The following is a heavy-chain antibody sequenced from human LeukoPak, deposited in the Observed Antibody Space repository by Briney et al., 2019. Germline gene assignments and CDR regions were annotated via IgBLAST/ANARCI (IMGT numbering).Heavy chain of an antibody. V-gene: IGHV3-7*01. D-gene: IGHD2-15*01. J-gene: IGHJ4*02. CDR3: ARDGSCFDF. Sequence: GGSLRLSCGASGFTFSEYWMTWVRQAPGRGPEWVANIKGDGSKIYYVDSVKGRFTISRDNDKNSLYLQMNNLRVEDTAVYHCARDGSCFDFWGQGALVTVSS. CDR2: IKGDGSKI. CDR1: GFTFSEYW.